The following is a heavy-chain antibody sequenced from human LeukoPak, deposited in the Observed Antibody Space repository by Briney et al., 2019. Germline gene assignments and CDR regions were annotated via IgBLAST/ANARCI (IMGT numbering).Heavy chain of an antibody. CDR3: ARESSHTYDYCDY. CDR2: IIGSAGTP. CDR1: GFTLSNYA. V-gene: IGHV3-23*01. J-gene: IGHJ4*01. Sequence: SGGSLRLSCAASGFTLSNYAMIWVRQAPGKGLECFSAIIGSAGTPYYPHSVEGRFTISRVNYTITLYLQINSLRAADPALYDCARESSHTYDYCDYWRDGTLVSVSS. D-gene: IGHD5-18*01.